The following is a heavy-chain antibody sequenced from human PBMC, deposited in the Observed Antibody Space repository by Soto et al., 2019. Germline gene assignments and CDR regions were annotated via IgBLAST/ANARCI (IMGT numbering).Heavy chain of an antibody. V-gene: IGHV1-69*04. CDR3: AREVDIVVVVAATAYMDV. Sequence: SVKVSCKASGGTFSSYTISWVRQAPGQGLEWMGRIIPILGIANYAQKFQGRVTITADKSTSTTYMELSSLRSEDTAVYYCAREVDIVVVVAATAYMDVWGKGTTVTVSS. CDR1: GGTFSSYT. J-gene: IGHJ6*03. D-gene: IGHD2-15*01. CDR2: IIPILGIA.